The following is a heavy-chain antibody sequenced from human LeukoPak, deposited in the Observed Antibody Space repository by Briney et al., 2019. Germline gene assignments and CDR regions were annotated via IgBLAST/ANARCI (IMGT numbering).Heavy chain of an antibody. CDR3: ARSGGYYDSSGYPAEYFQH. CDR2: IIPIFGTA. J-gene: IGHJ1*01. V-gene: IGHV1-69*05. D-gene: IGHD3-22*01. CDR1: GYTFTSYG. Sequence: SVKVSCKASGYTFTSYGISWVRQAPGQGLEWMGRIIPIFGTANYAQKFQGRVTITTDESTSTAYMELSSLRSEDTAVYYCARSGGYYDSSGYPAEYFQHWGQGTLVTVSS.